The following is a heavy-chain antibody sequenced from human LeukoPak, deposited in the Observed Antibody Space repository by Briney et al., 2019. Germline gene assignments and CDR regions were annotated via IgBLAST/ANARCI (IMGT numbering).Heavy chain of an antibody. CDR1: GFTVSSNY. CDR3: AREHYGGNFDY. D-gene: IGHD4-23*01. CDR2: IYSGGST. J-gene: IGHJ4*02. Sequence: PGGSLRLSCAASGFTVSSNYMSWVRQAPGKGLEWVSVIYSGGSTYYADSVKGRFTISRDNSKNTLYLQMNSLRAEDTAVYYCAREHYGGNFDYWGQGTLVTVSS. V-gene: IGHV3-66*01.